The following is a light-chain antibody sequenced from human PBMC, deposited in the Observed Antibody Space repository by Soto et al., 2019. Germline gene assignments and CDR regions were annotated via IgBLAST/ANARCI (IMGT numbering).Light chain of an antibody. CDR3: CSYAGTNTWV. V-gene: IGLV2-23*01. Sequence: QSALTQPASVSGSPGQSSAISCTGTSSDVGTYNLVSWYQHHPGKAPKVMIYEGDKRPSGVSNRFSGSKSGNTASLTISGLQAEDEAHYYCCSYAGTNTWVFGGGTKLTVL. CDR1: SSDVGTYNL. CDR2: EGD. J-gene: IGLJ3*02.